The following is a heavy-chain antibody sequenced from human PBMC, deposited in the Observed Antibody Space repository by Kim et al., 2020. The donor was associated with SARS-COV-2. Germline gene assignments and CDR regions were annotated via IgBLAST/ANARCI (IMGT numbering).Heavy chain of an antibody. V-gene: IGHV4-39*01. CDR3: AGHPRFSTEYFDY. J-gene: IGHJ4*02. Sequence: YHPSLWGRLTISVDTSKNQFSLDLSSVTAAATAVYYCAGHPRFSTEYFDYWGQGTLVTVSS.